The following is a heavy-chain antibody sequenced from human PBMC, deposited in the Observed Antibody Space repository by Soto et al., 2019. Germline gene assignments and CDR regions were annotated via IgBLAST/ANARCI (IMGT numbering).Heavy chain of an antibody. D-gene: IGHD3-22*01. CDR3: ARDALYYYDSSGYYPDAFDI. Sequence: ASVKVSCKASGYTFTSYGISWVRQAPGQGLEWMGWISAYNGNTNYAQKLQGRVTMTTATSTSTAYMELRSLRSDDTAVYYCARDALYYYDSSGYYPDAFDIWGQGTMVTVSS. V-gene: IGHV1-18*01. CDR1: GYTFTSYG. CDR2: ISAYNGNT. J-gene: IGHJ3*02.